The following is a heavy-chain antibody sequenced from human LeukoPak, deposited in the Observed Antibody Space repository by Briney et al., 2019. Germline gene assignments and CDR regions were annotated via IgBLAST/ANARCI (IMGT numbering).Heavy chain of an antibody. V-gene: IGHV4-39*01. CDR3: ARFKGGTGFDY. D-gene: IGHD1-26*01. Sequence: SETLSLTCAVSGGSITTTDLDWAWIRQPPGQGFEWIATISSSGKAYYYPSLMSRDTISVDTSKNQFSLDVTSVTAADTGLFYCARFKGGTGFDYGGRGILVIVS. CDR2: ISSSGKA. CDR1: GGSITTTDLD. J-gene: IGHJ4*02.